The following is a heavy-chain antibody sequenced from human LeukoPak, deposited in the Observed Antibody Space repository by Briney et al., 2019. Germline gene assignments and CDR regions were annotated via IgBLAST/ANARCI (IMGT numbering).Heavy chain of an antibody. CDR2: IYYSGST. CDR1: GGSISSGDYY. D-gene: IGHD3-3*01. Sequence: PSETLSLTCTVSGGSISSGDYYWSWIRQPPGKGLEWIGYIYYSGSTYYNPSLKSRVTISVDTSKNQFSLKLSSVTAADTAVYYCAREERHVTIFGVVILGGVDPWGQGTLVTVSS. CDR3: AREERHVTIFGVVILGGVDP. V-gene: IGHV4-30-4*08. J-gene: IGHJ5*02.